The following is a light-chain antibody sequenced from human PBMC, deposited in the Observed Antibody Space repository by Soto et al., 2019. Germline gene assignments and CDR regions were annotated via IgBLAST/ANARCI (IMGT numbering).Light chain of an antibody. CDR1: QSIRSN. CDR3: QQYHIWPPWT. CDR2: GAS. V-gene: IGKV3-15*01. J-gene: IGKJ1*01. Sequence: IVATQSPDTMPVSPREGPQLSCTVSQSIRSNLAWYQQRPGQAPRLLMYGASTRADGIPARFTGSGSGTEFTLTISSLQSEDFAVYYCQQYHIWPPWTSGQGTKV.